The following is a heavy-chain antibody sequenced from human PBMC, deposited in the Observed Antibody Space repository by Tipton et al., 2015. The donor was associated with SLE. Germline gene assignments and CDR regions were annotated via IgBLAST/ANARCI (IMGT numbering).Heavy chain of an antibody. CDR3: AREFLNPVTTVHYYFDL. D-gene: IGHD4-11*01. Sequence: TLSLTCTVSGGSISSYYWSWIRQPAGGGLEWSGRIYTNENTNYNPSLKRRVTMSVDTSKNHFSLKLISVTAADTAVYYCAREFLNPVTTVHYYFDLWGRGTLVTVSS. CDR1: GGSISSYY. J-gene: IGHJ2*01. V-gene: IGHV4-4*07. CDR2: IYTNENT.